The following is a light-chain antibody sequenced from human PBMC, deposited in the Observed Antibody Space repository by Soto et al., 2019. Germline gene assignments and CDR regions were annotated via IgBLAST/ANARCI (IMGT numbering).Light chain of an antibody. CDR3: QQYSNWPRT. CDR1: QSISIN. CDR2: GAS. V-gene: IGKV3-15*01. J-gene: IGKJ1*01. Sequence: DIVMTQSPATLSVSPGERAPLSCRASQSISINLAWYQKKPGQAPWLLIIGASTRATGVPARFSGSGSGTDFSLTVSSLQSEDFAVYYCQQYSNWPRTFGQGTKVDIK.